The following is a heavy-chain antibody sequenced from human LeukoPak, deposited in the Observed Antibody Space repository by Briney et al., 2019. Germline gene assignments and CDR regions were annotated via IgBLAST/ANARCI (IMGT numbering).Heavy chain of an antibody. V-gene: IGHV3-66*02. CDR1: GFTVTNND. D-gene: IGHD6-6*01. CDR2: IYSGDNT. CDR3: ARDPRGSSSNNWFDP. J-gene: IGHJ5*02. Sequence: GGSLRLSCAASGFTVTNNDMSWVRQAPGKGLEWVSAIYSGDNTNYADSVKGRFTISRDNSKNTLYLQMNSLRAEDTAVYYCARDPRGSSSNNWFDPWGQGTLVTVSS.